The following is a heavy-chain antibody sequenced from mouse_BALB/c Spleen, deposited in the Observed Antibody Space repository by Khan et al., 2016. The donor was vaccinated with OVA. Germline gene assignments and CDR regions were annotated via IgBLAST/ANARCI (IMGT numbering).Heavy chain of an antibody. CDR2: IDPFNGGS. CDR1: GYSFTSYY. V-gene: IGHV1-31*01. D-gene: IGHD1-1*01. J-gene: IGHJ3*01. CDR3: ARPGSTSWFAY. Sequence: VQLKQSGPELMKPGASVKISCKASGYSFTSYYIHWVKQSHGKTLEWIGYIDPFNGGSTYNQKFNVKATLTVDKSSNTAYMHLSSLTSEDSAVYYCARPGSTSWFAYWGQGTLVTVSA.